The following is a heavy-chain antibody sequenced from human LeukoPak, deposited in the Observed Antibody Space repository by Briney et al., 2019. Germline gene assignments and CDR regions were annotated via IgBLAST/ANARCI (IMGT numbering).Heavy chain of an antibody. J-gene: IGHJ4*02. D-gene: IGHD6-19*01. CDR2: MYSGGAI. V-gene: IGHV3-53*01. CDR3: ARGHSSGNPDPFDY. CDR1: GFDLSTYE. Sequence: GSLRLSCAASGFDLSTYEMNWVRQAPGKGLEWVSVMYSGGAIHYADSVKGRFTISRDNSKNTLYPQMNSLRAEDTAMYFCARGHSSGNPDPFDYWGQGTLVIVSS.